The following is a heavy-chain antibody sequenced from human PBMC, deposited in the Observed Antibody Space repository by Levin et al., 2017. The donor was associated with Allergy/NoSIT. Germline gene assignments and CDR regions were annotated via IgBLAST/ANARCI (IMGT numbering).Heavy chain of an antibody. J-gene: IGHJ5*02. CDR1: GGSISSYY. D-gene: IGHD3-16*02. CDR2: IYYSGST. CDR3: ARASYDYVWGSYRSIWFDP. Sequence: SETLSLTCTVSGGSISSYYWSWIRQPPGKGLEWIGYIYYSGSTNYNPSLKSRVTISVDTSKNQFSLKLSSVTAADTAVYYCARASYDYVWGSYRSIWFDPWGQGTLVTVSS. V-gene: IGHV4-59*01.